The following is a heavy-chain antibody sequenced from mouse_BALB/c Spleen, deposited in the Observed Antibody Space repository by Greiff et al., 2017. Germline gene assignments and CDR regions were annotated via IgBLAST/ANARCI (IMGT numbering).Heavy chain of an antibody. CDR3: ALYYRYDVAWFAY. CDR1: GYSITSDYA. Sequence: HLVESGPGLVKPSQSLSLTCTVTGYSITSDYAWNWIRQFPGNKLEWMGYISYSGSTSYNPSLKSRISITRDTSKNQFFLQLNSVTTEDTATYYCALYYRYDVAWFAYWGQGTLVTVSA. CDR2: ISYSGST. D-gene: IGHD2-14*01. V-gene: IGHV3-2*02. J-gene: IGHJ3*01.